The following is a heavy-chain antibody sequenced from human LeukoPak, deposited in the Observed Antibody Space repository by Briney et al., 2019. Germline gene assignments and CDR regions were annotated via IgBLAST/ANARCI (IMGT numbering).Heavy chain of an antibody. CDR1: GFIFSSFE. V-gene: IGHV3-48*03. CDR2: TTSSGNK. Sequence: PGGSLRLSCAASGFIFSSFEVNWVRQAPGKGLEWVSPTTSSGNKHYADAVKGRFTSSRDNAKNSAYLQMNSLRVEDTAVYYCARDRGSAAAGTWYYAMDVWGQGTTVTVSS. CDR3: ARDRGSAAAGTWYYAMDV. J-gene: IGHJ6*02. D-gene: IGHD6-13*01.